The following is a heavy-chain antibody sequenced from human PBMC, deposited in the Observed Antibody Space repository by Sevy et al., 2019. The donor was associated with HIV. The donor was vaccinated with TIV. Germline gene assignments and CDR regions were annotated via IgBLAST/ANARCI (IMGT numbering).Heavy chain of an antibody. J-gene: IGHJ4*02. CDR3: ARSIAAIGPDY. CDR1: GFTFSSYW. CDR2: IKQDGSMK. Sequence: GGSLRLSCAGSGFTFSSYWMTWVRQAPGTGLEWVANIKQDGSMKYYVNSVKGRFTISRDNAKNSVYLQMNSLRAEDTAIYYCARSIAAIGPDYWGQGTLVTVS. D-gene: IGHD6-13*01. V-gene: IGHV3-7*01.